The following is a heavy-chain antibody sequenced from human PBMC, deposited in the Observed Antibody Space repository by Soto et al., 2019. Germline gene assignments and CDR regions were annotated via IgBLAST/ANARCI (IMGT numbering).Heavy chain of an antibody. CDR1: GFTFSDYY. J-gene: IGHJ4*02. V-gene: IGHV3-23*01. D-gene: IGHD2-21*01. Sequence: QRLSCAGSGFTFSDYYMTWIRQAPGKGLESVCGMTGSGATIHYADSVKGRFTISKDNSRNVLYPQMDYLRDEDTAVYYCAKDAVYNDGLWLMDSWGQGTLVTVSS. CDR2: MTGSGATI. CDR3: AKDAVYNDGLWLMDS.